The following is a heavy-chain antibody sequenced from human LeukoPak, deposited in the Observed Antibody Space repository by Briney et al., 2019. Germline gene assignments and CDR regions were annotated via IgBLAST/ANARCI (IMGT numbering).Heavy chain of an antibody. Sequence: GGSLRLSCAASGFTFSGYAMSWVRQAPGKGLEWVSYISSSGSDIYYADSVKGRFTISRDNAKNSLYLHMNSLRAEDTAVYYCARDYGGSSPFDYWGQGTLVTVSS. CDR3: ARDYGGSSPFDY. V-gene: IGHV3-21*05. J-gene: IGHJ4*02. D-gene: IGHD4-23*01. CDR1: GFTFSGYA. CDR2: ISSSGSDI.